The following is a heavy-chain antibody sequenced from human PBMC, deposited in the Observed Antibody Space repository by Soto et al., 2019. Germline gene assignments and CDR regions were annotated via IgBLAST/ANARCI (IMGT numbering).Heavy chain of an antibody. CDR2: IYPGDSDT. V-gene: IGHV5-51*01. CDR3: ARYARTGMVPFDP. D-gene: IGHD3-10*01. J-gene: IGHJ5*02. CDR1: GYSFTSSC. Sequence: GESLKISCKGSGYSFTSSCIRRLRQMPGKGLEWMGIIYPGDSDTRYSPSFQGQVTISADKSISPAYLQWSSLKASDTAMYYCARYARTGMVPFDPWGQGTLVTVSS.